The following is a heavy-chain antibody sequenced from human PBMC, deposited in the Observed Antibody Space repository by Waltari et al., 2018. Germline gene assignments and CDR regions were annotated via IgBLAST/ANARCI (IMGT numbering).Heavy chain of an antibody. V-gene: IGHV4-4*02. D-gene: IGHD2-15*01. CDR2: VHRSGRT. J-gene: IGHJ4*02. CDR1: GDSMNYNDF. CDR3: ARDRGRGLYLDS. Sequence: QLQLQESGPRLVKPSGTLSLTCAVYGDSMNYNDFWSWVRQSPGKGLEWIGQVHRSGRTNYNPSFASRVTMSIDTSKDQFSLQLTSATAADTAVYYCARDRGRGLYLDSWGQGILVTVS.